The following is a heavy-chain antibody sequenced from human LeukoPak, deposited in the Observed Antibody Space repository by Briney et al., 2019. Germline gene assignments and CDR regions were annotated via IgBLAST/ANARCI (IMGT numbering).Heavy chain of an antibody. D-gene: IGHD4-23*01. Sequence: SGTLSLTCTVSGGSISSGGYYWSWIRQHPGKGLEWIGYIYYSGSTYYNPSLKSRVTISVDTSKNQFSLKLSSVTAADTAVYYCARDLDGNRAFDIWGQGTMVTVSS. CDR1: GGSISSGGYY. J-gene: IGHJ3*02. V-gene: IGHV4-31*03. CDR3: ARDLDGNRAFDI. CDR2: IYYSGST.